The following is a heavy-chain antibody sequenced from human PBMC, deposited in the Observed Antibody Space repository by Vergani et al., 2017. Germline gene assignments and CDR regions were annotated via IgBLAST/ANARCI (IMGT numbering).Heavy chain of an antibody. V-gene: IGHV3-30*02. CDR1: GFTFSSYG. J-gene: IGHJ4*02. CDR2: IRYDGSNK. Sequence: QVQLVESGGGVVQPGGSLRLSCAASGFTFSSYGMHWVRQAPGKGLEWVAFIRYDGSNKYYADSVKGRFTISRDNSKNTLYLQMNSLGAEDTAVYYCAKDHGPYRKIDYWGQGTLVTVSS. CDR3: AKDHGPYRKIDY. D-gene: IGHD1-26*01.